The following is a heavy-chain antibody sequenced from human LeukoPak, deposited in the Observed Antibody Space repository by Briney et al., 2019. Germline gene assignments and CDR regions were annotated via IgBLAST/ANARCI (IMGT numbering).Heavy chain of an antibody. CDR1: GYNFTNNW. Sequence: GESLKISCKGSGYNFTNNWIGWVRQLPAKGLDWMGIIYPGDSDTTYSPSFQGQVTISADKSISTAFLQWSSLKASDTAMYYCARPVEMSVNAFDIWGQGTMVTVSS. CDR3: ARPVEMSVNAFDI. CDR2: IYPGDSDT. D-gene: IGHD5-24*01. J-gene: IGHJ3*02. V-gene: IGHV5-51*01.